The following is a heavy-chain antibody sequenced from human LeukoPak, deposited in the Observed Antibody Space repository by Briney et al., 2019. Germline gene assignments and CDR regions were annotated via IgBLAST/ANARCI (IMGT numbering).Heavy chain of an antibody. D-gene: IGHD3-22*01. V-gene: IGHV3-30*02. CDR3: ARDLYYYDSSGSS. CDR2: IRYDGSNK. Sequence: GGSLRLSCAASGFTFSSYGMHWVRQAPGKGLEWVAFIRYDGSNKYYADSVKGRFTISRDNSKNTLYLQMNSLRAEDTAVYYCARDLYYYDSSGSSWGQGTLVTVSS. J-gene: IGHJ5*02. CDR1: GFTFSSYG.